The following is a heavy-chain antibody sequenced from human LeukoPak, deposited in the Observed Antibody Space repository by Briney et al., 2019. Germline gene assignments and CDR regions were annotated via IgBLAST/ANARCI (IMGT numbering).Heavy chain of an antibody. CDR3: ARALVWDDFWSGYDY. CDR2: INPNSGGT. J-gene: IGHJ4*02. Sequence: ASVKVSCKASGYTFTGYYMHWVRQAPGQGLEWMGWINPNSGGTNYAQKFQGRVTMTRDTSISTAYMELSSLRSEDTAVYYCARALVWDDFWSGYDYWGQGTLVTVSS. D-gene: IGHD3-3*01. CDR1: GYTFTGYY. V-gene: IGHV1-2*02.